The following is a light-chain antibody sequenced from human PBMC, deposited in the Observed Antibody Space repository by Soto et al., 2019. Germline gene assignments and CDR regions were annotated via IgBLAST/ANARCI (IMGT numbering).Light chain of an antibody. CDR3: CSYAGSSTWV. CDR1: SSDVGSYNL. J-gene: IGLJ3*02. Sequence: QSVLTQPASVSGSPGQSITISCTGTSSDVGSYNLVSWYQQHPGKAPKLMIYEGSKRPSRVSNRFSGSKSGITASLTISGLQAEDEADYYCCSYAGSSTWVFGGGTKLTVL. V-gene: IGLV2-23*01. CDR2: EGS.